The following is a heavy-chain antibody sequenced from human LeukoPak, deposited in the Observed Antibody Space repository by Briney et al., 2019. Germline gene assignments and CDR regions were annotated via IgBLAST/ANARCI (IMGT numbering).Heavy chain of an antibody. CDR2: IYSGGST. J-gene: IGHJ4*02. D-gene: IGHD5-24*01. CDR3: ASTPKGMASDNFDY. CDR1: GFTVSSNY. V-gene: IGHV3-53*04. Sequence: GGSLRLSCAASGFTVSSNYMSWVRQAPGKGLEWVSVIYSGGSTYYADSVKGRFTISRHNSKNTLYLQMNSLRAEDTAVYYCASTPKGMASDNFDYWGQGTLVTVSS.